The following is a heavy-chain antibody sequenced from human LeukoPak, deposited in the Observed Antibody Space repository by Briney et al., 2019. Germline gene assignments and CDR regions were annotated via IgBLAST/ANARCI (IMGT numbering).Heavy chain of an antibody. CDR1: GFTFSRYA. D-gene: IGHD3-22*01. CDR2: ISPSGDRT. J-gene: IGHJ4*02. Sequence: GGSLRLSCAASGFTFSRYAMSWVRQAPGKGLKWVSFISPSGDRTSNADSVEGRFTISRDNTRNTLCLQMNSLRDEDTGVYYCAIMHGYYDGSGFWVQWGQGALVTASS. CDR3: AIMHGYYDGSGFWVQ. V-gene: IGHV3-23*01.